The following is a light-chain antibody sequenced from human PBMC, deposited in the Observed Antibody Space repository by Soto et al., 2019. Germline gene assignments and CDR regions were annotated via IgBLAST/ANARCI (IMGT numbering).Light chain of an antibody. J-gene: IGKJ4*01. Sequence: DIQMTQSPSTLSASVGDRVTITCRASQSISSWLAWYQQKPGKAPKLLIYAASTLQSGVPSRFSGSGSGTEFTLTISSLQPEDFATYYCQQLNSYPSLTFGGGTKVDIK. V-gene: IGKV1-5*01. CDR1: QSISSW. CDR2: AAS. CDR3: QQLNSYPSLT.